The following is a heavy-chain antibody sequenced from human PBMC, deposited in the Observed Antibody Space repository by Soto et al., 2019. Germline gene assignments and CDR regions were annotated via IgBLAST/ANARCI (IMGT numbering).Heavy chain of an antibody. CDR2: ISDRGGST. D-gene: IGHD3-22*01. CDR3: ARDEYYYASSGYYRFDQ. CDR1: GFPLSNFA. Sequence: GGSLRLSCAASGFPLSNFAMSLVRQSPGKGLEWVAVISDRGGSTDYAASVKGRFTISRDNSNNTVYLQMNNLRAEDTAVYYCARDEYYYASSGYYRFDQWGQGTLVPVSS. J-gene: IGHJ4*02. V-gene: IGHV3-23*01.